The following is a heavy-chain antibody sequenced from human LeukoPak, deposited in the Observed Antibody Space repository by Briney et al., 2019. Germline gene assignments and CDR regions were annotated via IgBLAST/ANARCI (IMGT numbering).Heavy chain of an antibody. CDR1: GYTSSSYG. CDR3: ARDAGSSGWRQGDS. J-gene: IGHJ4*02. V-gene: IGHV1-18*01. CDR2: ISAYNGNT. Sequence: ASVKVSCKASGYTSSSYGISWVRQAPGQGPEWMGWISAYNGNTNYAQKFQGRVTMTTDTSTSTAYMEIRSLTSDDTAIYYCARDAGSSGWRQGDSWGQGTLVTVSS. D-gene: IGHD6-19*01.